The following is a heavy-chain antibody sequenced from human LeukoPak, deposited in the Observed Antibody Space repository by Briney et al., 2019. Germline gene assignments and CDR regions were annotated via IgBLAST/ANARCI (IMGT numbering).Heavy chain of an antibody. J-gene: IGHJ4*02. Sequence: GGSLRLSCAASGFTFSSYAMSWVRQPPGKGLEWVSAISGSGGSTYYADSVKGRFTISRDNSKNTLYLQMNSLRAEDTAVYYCAKALSEIYCSSTSCYLLDYWGQGTLVTVSS. V-gene: IGHV3-23*01. D-gene: IGHD2-2*01. CDR3: AKALSEIYCSSTSCYLLDY. CDR2: ISGSGGST. CDR1: GFTFSSYA.